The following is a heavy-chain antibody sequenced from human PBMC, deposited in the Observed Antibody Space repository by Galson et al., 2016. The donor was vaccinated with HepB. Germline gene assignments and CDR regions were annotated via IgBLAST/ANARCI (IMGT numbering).Heavy chain of an antibody. Sequence: SLRLSCAASGFTFGRYAMSWVRQAPGKGREWVSAISGDGGSTYYAGSVKGRFTSSRDRSKNTMYLQMNSLRPDDTAVYYCARFTQEWLDRVYYFDYWGQGTLVTVSS. D-gene: IGHD6-19*01. CDR1: GFTFGRYA. V-gene: IGHV3-23*01. J-gene: IGHJ4*02. CDR3: ARFTQEWLDRVYYFDY. CDR2: ISGDGGST.